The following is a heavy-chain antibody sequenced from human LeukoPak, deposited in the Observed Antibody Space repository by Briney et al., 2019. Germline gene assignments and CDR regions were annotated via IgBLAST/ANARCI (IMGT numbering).Heavy chain of an antibody. CDR1: GFTFSSYA. D-gene: IGHD6-19*01. V-gene: IGHV3-23*01. CDR3: ATGYSSGWYGSSY. Sequence: GGSLRLSCAASGFTFSSYAMSWVRQAPGKGLEWVSAISGSGGSTYYADSVKGRFTISRDNSKNTLYLQMNSLRAEDTAVYYCATGYSSGWYGSSYWGQGTLVTVSS. J-gene: IGHJ4*02. CDR2: ISGSGGST.